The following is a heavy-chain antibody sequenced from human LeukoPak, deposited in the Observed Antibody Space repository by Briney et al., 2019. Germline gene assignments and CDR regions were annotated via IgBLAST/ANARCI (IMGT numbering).Heavy chain of an antibody. J-gene: IGHJ2*01. Sequence: GGSLRLSYAASGFTFSDYYMNWIRQAPGKGLEWVSYISSSGSIIYYADSVKGRFTISRDNTKNSLYLQMNSLRAEDTAVYYCARSEGIVVVVAATPNWYFDLWGRGTLVTVSS. D-gene: IGHD2-15*01. CDR3: ARSEGIVVVVAATPNWYFDL. CDR2: ISSSGSII. V-gene: IGHV3-11*01. CDR1: GFTFSDYY.